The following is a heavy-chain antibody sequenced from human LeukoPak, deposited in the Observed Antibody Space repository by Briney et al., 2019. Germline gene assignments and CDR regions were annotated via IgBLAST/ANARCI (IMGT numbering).Heavy chain of an antibody. CDR3: ARDRYSSSWYDGYGY. D-gene: IGHD6-13*01. Sequence: GGSLRLSCAASGFTFSAYEMNWVRQAPGKGLEWVSYIGSSGSTVYYADSVKGRFTISRDNAKNSLYLQMNSLRAEDTAVYYCARDRYSSSWYDGYGYWGQGTLVTVSS. CDR1: GFTFSAYE. V-gene: IGHV3-48*03. J-gene: IGHJ4*02. CDR2: IGSSGSTV.